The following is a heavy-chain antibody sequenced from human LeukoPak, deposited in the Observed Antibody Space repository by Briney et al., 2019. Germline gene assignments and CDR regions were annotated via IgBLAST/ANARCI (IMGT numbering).Heavy chain of an antibody. D-gene: IGHD4-17*01. V-gene: IGHV1-69*13. CDR1: GGTFSSYA. J-gene: IGHJ4*02. CDR2: IIPIFGTA. Sequence: ASVKVSCKASGGTFSSYAISWVRQAPGQGLEWMGGIIPIFGTANYAQKFQGRVTITADESTSTAYMELSSLRSEDTAVYYCARGSNYGDYVGRSSFDYWGQGTLVTVSP. CDR3: ARGSNYGDYVGRSSFDY.